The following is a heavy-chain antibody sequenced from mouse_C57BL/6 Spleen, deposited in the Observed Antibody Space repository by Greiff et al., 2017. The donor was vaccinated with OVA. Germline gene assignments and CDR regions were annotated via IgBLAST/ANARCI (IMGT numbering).Heavy chain of an antibody. CDR3: ARGYDGYPSGFAY. D-gene: IGHD2-3*01. Sequence: DVKLQESGPELVKPGDSVKISCKASGYSFTGYFMNWVMQSHGKSLEWIGRINPYNGDTFYNQKFKGKATLTVDKSSSTAHMELRSLTSEDSAVYYCARGYDGYPSGFAYWGQGTLVTVSA. J-gene: IGHJ3*01. V-gene: IGHV1-20*01. CDR1: GYSFTGYF. CDR2: INPYNGDT.